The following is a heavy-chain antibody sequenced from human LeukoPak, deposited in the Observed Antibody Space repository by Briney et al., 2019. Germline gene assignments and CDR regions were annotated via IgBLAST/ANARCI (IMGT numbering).Heavy chain of an antibody. D-gene: IGHD5-24*01. CDR1: GVSISSGGHY. CDR3: ALRRDGYNSIDY. CDR2: IYYSGT. Sequence: SETLSLTCTVSGVSISSGGHYWSWIRQHPGKGLEWIGYIYYSGTYYNPSLKSRVTISVDTSKSQFSLKLSSVTAADTAVYYCALRRDGYNSIDYWGQGTLVTVSS. J-gene: IGHJ4*02. V-gene: IGHV4-31*03.